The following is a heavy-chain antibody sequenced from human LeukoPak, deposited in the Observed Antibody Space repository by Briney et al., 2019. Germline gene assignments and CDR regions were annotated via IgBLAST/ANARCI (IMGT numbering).Heavy chain of an antibody. CDR3: GRGFGGVTPAFDI. Sequence: PSETLSLTCAVYGGSFSGYYWSWIRQPPGKGLEWIGEINHSGSTNYNPSLKSRVTISVDTSKNQFSLKLSSVTAADTAVYYCGRGFGGVTPAFDIWAKGTMVTVSS. J-gene: IGHJ3*02. CDR1: GGSFSGYY. CDR2: INHSGST. D-gene: IGHD3-16*01. V-gene: IGHV4-34*01.